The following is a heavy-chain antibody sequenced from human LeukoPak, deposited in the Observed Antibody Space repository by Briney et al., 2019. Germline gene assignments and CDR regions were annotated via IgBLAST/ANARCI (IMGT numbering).Heavy chain of an antibody. CDR1: GYSFTSYW. Sequence: GESLKISCKGSGYSFTSYWIGCVLQMPGKGLEWMWIIYPVDSDTNYSPSFQGQVTISADKSISTVYLQWSSLKASDSAMYYCATNTMFRGNHAFDIWGQETMVTVSS. J-gene: IGHJ3*02. CDR2: IYPVDSDT. V-gene: IGHV5-51*01. CDR3: ATNTMFRGNHAFDI. D-gene: IGHD3-10*01.